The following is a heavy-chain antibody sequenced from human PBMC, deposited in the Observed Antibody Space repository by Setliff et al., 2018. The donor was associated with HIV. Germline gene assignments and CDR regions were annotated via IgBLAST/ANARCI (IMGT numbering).Heavy chain of an antibody. CDR1: GFAFESYA. Sequence: PGVSLRLSCTASGFAFESYAMHWVRQAPGKGLEWVSGISWSSGNIVYADSVKGRFTISRDNSKNTLYLQMNSLRVEDTAVYYCAREGQWLIQGDYSDAFDIWGLGTVVTVSS. J-gene: IGHJ3*02. CDR3: AREGQWLIQGDYSDAFDI. V-gene: IGHV3-9*01. CDR2: ISWSSGNI. D-gene: IGHD6-19*01.